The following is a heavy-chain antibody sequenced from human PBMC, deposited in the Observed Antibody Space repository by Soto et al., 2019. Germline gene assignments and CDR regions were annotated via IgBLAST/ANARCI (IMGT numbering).Heavy chain of an antibody. CDR1: GFTFSNYV. CDR2: ISGTGGST. D-gene: IGHD3-10*01. Sequence: EVQLLESGGGLVQPGGSLRLSCAASGFTFSNYVLSWVRQAPGKGLEWVSAISGTGGSTYYADSVKGRFTISRDNSKNTLDVQMNSLRVEDTAVYYCEKEGNRGRGPDYWGQGTLVTVSS. CDR3: EKEGNRGRGPDY. V-gene: IGHV3-23*01. J-gene: IGHJ4*02.